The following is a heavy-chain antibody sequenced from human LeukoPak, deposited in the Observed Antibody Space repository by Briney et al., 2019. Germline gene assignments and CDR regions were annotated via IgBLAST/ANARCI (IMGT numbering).Heavy chain of an antibody. V-gene: IGHV4-34*01. J-gene: IGHJ4*02. CDR1: GGSFSGYY. CDR2: INHSGST. D-gene: IGHD3-22*01. Sequence: SETLSLTCAVYGGSFSGYYWSWIRQPPGKGLEWIGEINHSGSTNYNPSLKSRVTISVDTSKNQSSLKLSSVTAADTAVYYCASPGAENYHDGLDYWGQGTLVTVSS. CDR3: ASPGAENYHDGLDY.